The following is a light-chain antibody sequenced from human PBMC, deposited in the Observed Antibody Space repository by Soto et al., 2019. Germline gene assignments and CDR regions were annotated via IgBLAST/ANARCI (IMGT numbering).Light chain of an antibody. V-gene: IGKV2-28*01. Sequence: DIVMTQSPLSQPVTPGEPASISCRSSQSLLHSNGYNYLDWYLQKPGQSPQLLIYLGSNRASGVPDRFSGSGSGTDFTLKISRVEAEDVGVYYCMQALQTPRLTFGGGTKVEIK. J-gene: IGKJ4*01. CDR3: MQALQTPRLT. CDR1: QSLLHSNGYNY. CDR2: LGS.